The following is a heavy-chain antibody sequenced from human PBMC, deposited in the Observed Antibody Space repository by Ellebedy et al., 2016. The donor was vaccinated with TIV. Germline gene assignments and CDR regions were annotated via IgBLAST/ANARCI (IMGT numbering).Heavy chain of an antibody. Sequence: MPSETLSLTCTVSGGSISSYYWSWIRQPPGKGLEWIGYIYYSGSTNYNPSLKSRVTLSVDTSKNPFSLKLSSVTAADTAVYYCAREIAVAGTDGMDVWGQGTTVTVSS. CDR2: IYYSGST. V-gene: IGHV4-59*01. J-gene: IGHJ6*02. CDR3: AREIAVAGTDGMDV. CDR1: GGSISSYY. D-gene: IGHD6-19*01.